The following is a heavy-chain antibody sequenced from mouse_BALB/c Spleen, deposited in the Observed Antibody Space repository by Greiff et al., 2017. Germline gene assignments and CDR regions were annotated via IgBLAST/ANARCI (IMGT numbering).Heavy chain of an antibody. J-gene: IGHJ3*01. V-gene: IGHV1-7*01. CDR2: INPSTGYT. Sequence: VQLQQSGAELAKPGASVKMSCKASGYTFTSYWMHWVKQRPGQGLEWIGYINPSTGYTEYNQKFKGKATLTVDKSSSTAYMELLSLTSEDSAVYYCARDRFAYWGQGTLVTVSA. CDR3: ARDRFAY. CDR1: GYTFTSYW.